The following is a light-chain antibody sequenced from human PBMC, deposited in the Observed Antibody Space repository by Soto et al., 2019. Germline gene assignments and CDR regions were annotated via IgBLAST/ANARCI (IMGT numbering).Light chain of an antibody. V-gene: IGLV2-8*01. CDR3: NSYGGRNNYV. J-gene: IGLJ1*01. CDR1: SSDVGNYDY. Sequence: QSVLTQPPSASGSPGQSVTISCTGTSSDVGNYDYVSWYQQHPGKAPKLIIYEVSYRPSGVPDRFSGSKSGNTASLTVSGLQAEGEADYYCNSYGGRNNYVFGTGTKVTVL. CDR2: EVS.